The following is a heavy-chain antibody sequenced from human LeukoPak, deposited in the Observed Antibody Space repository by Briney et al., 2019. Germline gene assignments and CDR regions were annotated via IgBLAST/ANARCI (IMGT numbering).Heavy chain of an antibody. Sequence: SVKVSCKASGGTFSSYAISWVRQAPGQGLEWMGRIIPILGIANYAQKFQGRVTITADNSTSTAYMELSSLRSEDTAVYYCAREDYYDSSGSPGDYWGQGTLVTVSS. D-gene: IGHD3-22*01. J-gene: IGHJ4*02. CDR3: AREDYYDSSGSPGDY. V-gene: IGHV1-69*04. CDR2: IIPILGIA. CDR1: GGTFSSYA.